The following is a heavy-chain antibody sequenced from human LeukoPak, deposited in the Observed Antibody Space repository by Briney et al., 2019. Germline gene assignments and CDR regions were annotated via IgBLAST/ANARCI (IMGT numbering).Heavy chain of an antibody. V-gene: IGHV3-48*03. CDR2: ITSSGRII. CDR3: AREPTRGRAGDNSFDI. D-gene: IGHD7-27*01. J-gene: IGHJ3*02. Sequence: GGSLRLPCAASGFTFSSYEMNWVRQAPGKGLEWVAYITSSGRIIYYADSVKGRFTISRDNTKNSLYLQMNSLRAEDTAVYYCAREPTRGRAGDNSFDIWGQGTMVTVSS. CDR1: GFTFSSYE.